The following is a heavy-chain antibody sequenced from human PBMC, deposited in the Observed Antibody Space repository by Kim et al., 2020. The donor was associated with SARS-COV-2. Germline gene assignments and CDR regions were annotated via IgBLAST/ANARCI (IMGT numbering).Heavy chain of an antibody. V-gene: IGHV4-39*01. CDR3: ARQTPENYYDSSGYNTPSYFDY. Sequence: SETLSLTCTVSGGSISSSSYYWGWIRQPPGKGLEWIGSIYYSGSTYYNPSLKSRVTISVDTSKNQFSLKLSSVTAADTAVYYCARQTPENYYDSSGYNTPSYFDYWGQGTLVTVSS. CDR2: IYYSGST. D-gene: IGHD3-22*01. CDR1: GGSISSSSYY. J-gene: IGHJ4*02.